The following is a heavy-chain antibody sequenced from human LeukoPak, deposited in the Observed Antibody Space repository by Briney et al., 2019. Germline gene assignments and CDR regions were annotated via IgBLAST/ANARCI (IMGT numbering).Heavy chain of an antibody. J-gene: IGHJ4*02. CDR2: INPNSGGT. D-gene: IGHD6-13*01. Sequence: EASVKVSCKASGYTFTSYGISWVRQAPGQGLEWMGWINPNSGGTNYAQKFQGWVTMTRDTSISTAYMELSRLRSDDTAVYYCARGPIAAAGPAPLYYFDYWGQGTLVTVSS. CDR3: ARGPIAAAGPAPLYYFDY. CDR1: GYTFTSYG. V-gene: IGHV1-2*04.